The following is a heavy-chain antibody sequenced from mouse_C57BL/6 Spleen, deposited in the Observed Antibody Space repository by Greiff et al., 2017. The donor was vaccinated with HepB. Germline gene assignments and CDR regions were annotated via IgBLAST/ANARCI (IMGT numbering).Heavy chain of an antibody. V-gene: IGHV1-9*01. J-gene: IGHJ4*01. D-gene: IGHD2-4*01. Sequence: QVQLQQSGAELMKPGASVKLSCKATGYTFTGYWIEWVKQRPGHGLEWIGEILPGSGSTNYNEKFKGKATFTADTSSNTAYMQLSSLTTEDSAIYYCAREDDYDVGDYYAMDYWGQGTSVTVSS. CDR2: ILPGSGST. CDR3: AREDDYDVGDYYAMDY. CDR1: GYTFTGYW.